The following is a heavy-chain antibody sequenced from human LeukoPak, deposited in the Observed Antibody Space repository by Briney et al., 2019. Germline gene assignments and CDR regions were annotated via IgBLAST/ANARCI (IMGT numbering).Heavy chain of an antibody. Sequence: SETLSLTCTVSGGSISSGRYCWGWIRQPGGKGLEWIGRIFISGTTNSNPSLNSRITLSVDTSNNQFSLKLSSVTAADTAVYYCARDMERVMITFGGPKRYFDLWGRGTLVTVSS. V-gene: IGHV4-61*02. J-gene: IGHJ2*01. CDR1: GGSISSGRYC. CDR3: ARDMERVMITFGGPKRYFDL. D-gene: IGHD3-16*01. CDR2: IFISGTT.